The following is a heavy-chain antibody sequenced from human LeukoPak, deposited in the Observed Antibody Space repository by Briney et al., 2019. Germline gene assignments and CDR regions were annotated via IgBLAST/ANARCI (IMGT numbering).Heavy chain of an antibody. CDR2: ISYDGGNK. V-gene: IGHV3-30*03. J-gene: IGHJ4*02. D-gene: IGHD4-17*01. CDR3: ARFFKGGDYGDYSDY. Sequence: GRSLRLSCAASGFTFGDYGMHWVRQAPGKGLEWVALISYDGGNKFYADSVRDRFTISRDNSKNTLFLQMNSLRIEDTAVYYCARFFKGGDYGDYSDYWGQGTLVTVSS. CDR1: GFTFGDYG.